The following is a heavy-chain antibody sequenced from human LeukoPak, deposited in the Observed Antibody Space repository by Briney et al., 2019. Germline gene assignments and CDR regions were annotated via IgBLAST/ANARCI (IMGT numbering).Heavy chain of an antibody. J-gene: IGHJ6*03. CDR1: GFTFSSYG. V-gene: IGHV3-30*02. CDR3: AKSSSEDYYYMDV. CDR2: IRYDGNTK. D-gene: IGHD6-6*01. Sequence: GGSLRLSCAASGFTFSSYGMNWVRQAPGKGLEWVAFIRYDGNTKYYADSVKGRFTISRDNSKNTLHLQMNSLRAEDTAVYHCAKSSSEDYYYMDVWGKGTTVTVSS.